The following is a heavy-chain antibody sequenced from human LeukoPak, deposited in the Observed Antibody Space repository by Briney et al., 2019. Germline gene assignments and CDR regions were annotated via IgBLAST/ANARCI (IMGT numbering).Heavy chain of an antibody. CDR3: AKDSSSWPEYFQH. CDR2: ISGSGGST. Sequence: PGGSPRLSCAAPGFTFSSYAMSWVRQVPGKGLEWVSGISGSGGSTFYADSVKGRFTISRDNSKNTLYLQMNSLRAEDTAVYYCAKDSSSWPEYFQHWGQGTLVTVSS. V-gene: IGHV3-23*01. D-gene: IGHD6-13*01. CDR1: GFTFSSYA. J-gene: IGHJ1*01.